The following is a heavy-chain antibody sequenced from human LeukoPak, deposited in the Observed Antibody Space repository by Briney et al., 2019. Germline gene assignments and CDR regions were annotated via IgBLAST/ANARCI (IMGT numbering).Heavy chain of an antibody. J-gene: IGHJ6*03. V-gene: IGHV4-39*07. CDR2: IYYSGST. Sequence: SETLSLTCTVSGGSISSSSYYWGWIRQPPGKGLEWIGSIYYSGSTYYSPSLKSRVTISVDTAKNQFSLKLSSVTAADTAVYFCARDRRYGSGNQFFQYYYYYMDVWGKGTTVTISS. CDR1: GGSISSSSYY. D-gene: IGHD3-10*01. CDR3: ARDRRYGSGNQFFQYYYYYMDV.